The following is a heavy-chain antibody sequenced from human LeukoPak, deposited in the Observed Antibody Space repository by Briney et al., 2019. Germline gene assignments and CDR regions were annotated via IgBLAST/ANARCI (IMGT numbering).Heavy chain of an antibody. J-gene: IGHJ3*02. CDR3: ATPPLQGDAFDI. Sequence: GESLKISCKSSGYNFPNYWIGWVRQMPGKGLEWMGIVYCGDSNSRYSPSFQDQITISADKSISTAYLQWSSLKASDTAIYYCATPPLQGDAFDIWGQGTMVTVSS. CDR1: GYNFPNYW. CDR2: VYCGDSNS. V-gene: IGHV5-51*01.